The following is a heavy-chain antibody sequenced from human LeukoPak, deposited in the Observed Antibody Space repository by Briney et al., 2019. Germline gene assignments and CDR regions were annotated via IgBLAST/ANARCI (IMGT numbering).Heavy chain of an antibody. V-gene: IGHV4-59*01. J-gene: IGHJ4*02. CDR2: IYYSGST. Sequence: SETLSLTCTVSGGSISSYYWSWIRQPPGKGLEWIGYIYYSGSTNYNPSLKSRVTISVDTSKNQFSLKLSSVTAADTAVYYCARSLYGDYVIDYWGQGTLVTVSS. CDR1: GGSISSYY. D-gene: IGHD4-17*01. CDR3: ARSLYGDYVIDY.